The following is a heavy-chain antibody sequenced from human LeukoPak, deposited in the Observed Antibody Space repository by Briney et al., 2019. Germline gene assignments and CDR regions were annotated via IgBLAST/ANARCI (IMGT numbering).Heavy chain of an antibody. D-gene: IGHD6-19*01. J-gene: IGHJ1*01. CDR1: GFTFSSYS. Sequence: GGSLRLSCAASGFTFSSYSMNWVRQAPGKGLEWVSSISGSSSYIYYADSVKGRVAISRDNAKNSLYLQMNRLRAEDTAVYYCARGEINSSGWYSAEYFQHWGQGTLVTVSS. CDR2: ISGSSSYI. CDR3: ARGEINSSGWYSAEYFQH. V-gene: IGHV3-21*01.